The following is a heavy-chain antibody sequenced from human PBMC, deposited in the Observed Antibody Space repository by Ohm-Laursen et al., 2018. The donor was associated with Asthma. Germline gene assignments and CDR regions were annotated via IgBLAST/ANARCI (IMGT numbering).Heavy chain of an antibody. CDR3: AISLTTPGAFDI. D-gene: IGHD1/OR15-1a*01. CDR2: IFGSTGT. V-gene: IGHV3-53*01. CDR1: GFIVSTKF. Sequence: LRLSCAASGFIVSTKFMIWVRQAPGKGLDWVSVIFGSTGTNYADSVKGRFTISRDNSKNTIYLQMNSLRAEDTAVYYCAISLTTPGAFDIWGQGTMITVSS. J-gene: IGHJ3*02.